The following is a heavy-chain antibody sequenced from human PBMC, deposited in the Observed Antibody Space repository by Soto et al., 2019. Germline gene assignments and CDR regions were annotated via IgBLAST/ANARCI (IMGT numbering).Heavy chain of an antibody. V-gene: IGHV3-21*01. D-gene: IGHD3-22*01. CDR3: ARPGSSGSFSAFDI. Sequence: GVTLSLSWAASGFTFSSYSMNWVRPAPGKGLEWVSSISSSSSYIYYADSVKGRFTISRDNAKNSLYLQMNSLRAEDTAVYYCARPGSSGSFSAFDIWGQGTTVTVS. CDR2: ISSSSSYI. J-gene: IGHJ3*02. CDR1: GFTFSSYS.